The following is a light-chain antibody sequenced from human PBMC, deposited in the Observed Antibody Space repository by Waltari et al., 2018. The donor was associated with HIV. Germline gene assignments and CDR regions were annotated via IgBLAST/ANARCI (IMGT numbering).Light chain of an antibody. CDR2: EVS. Sequence: QSALIQPPSASASPGQSVTISCTGTSSDVGGYNSVSWYQQHPGKAPKLMIYEVSKWPSGVRERLSGAKSGKTASLTVSGLQVEDEAEYYCSSYAGNHNHVFGSGTKLTVL. CDR3: SSYAGNHNHV. J-gene: IGLJ1*01. V-gene: IGLV2-8*01. CDR1: SSDVGGYNS.